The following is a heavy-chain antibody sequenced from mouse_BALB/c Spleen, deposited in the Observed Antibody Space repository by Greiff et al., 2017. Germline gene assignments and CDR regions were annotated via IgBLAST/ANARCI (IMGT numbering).Heavy chain of an antibody. Sequence: EVKLMESGGDLVKPGGSLKLSCAASGFTFSSYGMSWVRQTPDKRLEWVATISSGGSYTYYPDSVKGRFTISRDNAKNTLYLQMSSLKSEDTAMYYCARHALTARATLLDYWGQGTSVTVSS. D-gene: IGHD3-1*01. CDR2: ISSGGSYT. V-gene: IGHV5-6*01. CDR1: GFTFSSYG. J-gene: IGHJ4*01. CDR3: ARHALTARATLLDY.